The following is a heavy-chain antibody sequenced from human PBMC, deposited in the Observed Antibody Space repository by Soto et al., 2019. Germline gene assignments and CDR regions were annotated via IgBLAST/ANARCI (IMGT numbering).Heavy chain of an antibody. CDR2: ISFDGSNQ. V-gene: IGHV3-30*18. CDR1: GFTFSSHG. Sequence: QVQLVESGGGVVQPGRSLRLSCAVSGFTFSSHGMHWVRQAPGKGLEWVAVISFDGSNQYFADSVKGRFTISRDNSKYTLYLQMNSLRAEDTAVYYCAKGMENYAPFDCWGQGTLVTVSS. CDR3: AKGMENYAPFDC. J-gene: IGHJ4*02. D-gene: IGHD1-7*01.